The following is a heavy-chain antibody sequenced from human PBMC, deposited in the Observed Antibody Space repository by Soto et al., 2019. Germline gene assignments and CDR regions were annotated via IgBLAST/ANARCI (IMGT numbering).Heavy chain of an antibody. D-gene: IGHD3-3*01. CDR3: ARVGNYDFWSGYYFDY. CDR1: GFSVSTSH. J-gene: IGHJ4*02. Sequence: GGSLRLSCAAAGFSVSTSHISWVRQAPGKGLEWVSVIYSGGATHYAVSVEGRLIISRDKSKNTVDLQMNSLRAADTAVYYCARVGNYDFWSGYYFDYWGQGTLVTVSS. V-gene: IGHV3-53*01. CDR2: IYSGGAT.